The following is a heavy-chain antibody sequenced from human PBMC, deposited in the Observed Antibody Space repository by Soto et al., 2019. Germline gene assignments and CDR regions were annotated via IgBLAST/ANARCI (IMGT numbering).Heavy chain of an antibody. Sequence: PVGSLRLSCAASGFTFRTYAMGWVRQAAGKGLEYVSSISGSGGDRYYADSVRGRFTISRDNSKNTLYLQMNSLRAEDTAVYYCAKLSEDPYSGSYSDSWGQGALVTVSS. CDR3: AKLSEDPYSGSYSDS. J-gene: IGHJ4*02. CDR2: ISGSGGDR. V-gene: IGHV3-23*01. CDR1: GFTFRTYA. D-gene: IGHD1-26*01.